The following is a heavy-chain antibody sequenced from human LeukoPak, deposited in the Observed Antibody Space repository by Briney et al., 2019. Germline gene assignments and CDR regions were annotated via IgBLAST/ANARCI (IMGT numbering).Heavy chain of an antibody. V-gene: IGHV1-8*01. CDR1: GYTFTSYD. Sequence: ASVKVSRKASGYTFTSYDINWVRQATGQGLEWMGWMNPNSGNTGYAQKFQGRVTMTRNTSISTAYMELSSLRSEDTAVYYCARGSFPTYYDFWSGYFYYYGMDVWGQGTTVTVSS. CDR2: MNPNSGNT. J-gene: IGHJ6*02. CDR3: ARGSFPTYYDFWSGYFYYYGMDV. D-gene: IGHD3-3*01.